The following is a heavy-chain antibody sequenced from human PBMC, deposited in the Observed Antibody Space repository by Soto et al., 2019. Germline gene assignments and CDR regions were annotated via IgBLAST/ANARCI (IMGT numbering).Heavy chain of an antibody. CDR1: GFTFSYYT. V-gene: IGHV3-21*01. Sequence: XGSLRLSCSASGFTFSYYTMNWVRQAPGKGLEWVTSISSSSDDIYYADSVKGRFTISRDNAKNSLYLQMISLRAEDTAVYYCARRGSSSLREMDVWGQGTAVTVSS. D-gene: IGHD6-13*01. CDR2: ISSSSDDI. J-gene: IGHJ6*02. CDR3: ARRGSSSLREMDV.